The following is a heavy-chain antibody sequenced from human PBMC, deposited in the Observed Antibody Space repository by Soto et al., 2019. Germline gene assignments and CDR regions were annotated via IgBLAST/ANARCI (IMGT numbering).Heavy chain of an antibody. J-gene: IGHJ4*02. CDR3: ARDGTLYDTSGYYYLY. CDR1: GGTFSRYA. V-gene: IGHV1-69*13. CDR2: IIPMFGKA. Sequence: SVKVSCKASGGTFSRYAISWVRQAPGQGLEWMGGIIPMFGKANYAQKFQGRVTITADESTSTGYMELRSLISEDTAVYYCARDGTLYDTSGYYYLYWGQGTLVTVSS. D-gene: IGHD3-22*01.